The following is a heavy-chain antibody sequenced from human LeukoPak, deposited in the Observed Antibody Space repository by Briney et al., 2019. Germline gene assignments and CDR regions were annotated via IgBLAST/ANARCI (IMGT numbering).Heavy chain of an antibody. V-gene: IGHV1-46*01. Sequence: ASVKVSCKASGYTLTSYYMHWVRQAPGQGLEWMRIINPSGGSTSYAQKFQGRVTMTRDTSTSAVYMELSSLRSEDTAVYYCAREGATTGFDYWGQGTLVTVSS. CDR2: INPSGGST. J-gene: IGHJ4*02. CDR3: AREGATTGFDY. D-gene: IGHD1-26*01. CDR1: GYTLTSYY.